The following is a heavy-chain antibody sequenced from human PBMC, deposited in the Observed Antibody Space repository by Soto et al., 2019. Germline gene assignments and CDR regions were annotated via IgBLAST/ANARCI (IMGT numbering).Heavy chain of an antibody. D-gene: IGHD3-3*01. CDR1: GGSISSSYW. V-gene: IGHV4-4*02. CDR2: IYHSGST. J-gene: IGHJ4*02. CDR3: VTSLNYDFWRDGGRHYYFDS. Sequence: SETLSLTCTVSGGSISSSYWWNWVRQPPGKGLEWIGKIYHSGSTNYNPSLKNRVTISVDKSNNQFSLRLSSVTAADTAVYFCVTSLNYDFWRDGGRHYYFDSWGQGTLVTVSS.